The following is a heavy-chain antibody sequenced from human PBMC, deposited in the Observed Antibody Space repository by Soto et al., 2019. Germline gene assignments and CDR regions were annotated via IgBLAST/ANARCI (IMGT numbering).Heavy chain of an antibody. CDR1: GYTFTSYY. CDR2: INPSGGST. Sequence: ASVKVSCKASGYTFTSYYMHWVRQAPGQGLEWMGIINPSGGSTSYAQKFQGRVTMTTDTSTSTVYMELRSLRSDHTAVYYCARVEQLVSYYYHGMDVWGQGTTVTVSS. D-gene: IGHD6-6*01. CDR3: ARVEQLVSYYYHGMDV. V-gene: IGHV1-46*01. J-gene: IGHJ6*02.